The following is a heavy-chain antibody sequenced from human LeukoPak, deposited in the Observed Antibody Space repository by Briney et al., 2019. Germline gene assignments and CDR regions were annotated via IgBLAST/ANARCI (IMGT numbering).Heavy chain of an antibody. J-gene: IGHJ2*01. CDR3: ARDTSGWYFNL. CDR1: GGSMTTYY. CDR2: IHDSGTI. D-gene: IGHD6-19*01. Sequence: SETLSLTCTVSGGSMTTYYWSWIRQFPGRGLQWLGYIHDSGTINYNPSLKSRLTMSIDTSKNQFSLNLTSVTAGDTAIYYCARDTSGWYFNLWGRGTLVTVSS. V-gene: IGHV4-59*01.